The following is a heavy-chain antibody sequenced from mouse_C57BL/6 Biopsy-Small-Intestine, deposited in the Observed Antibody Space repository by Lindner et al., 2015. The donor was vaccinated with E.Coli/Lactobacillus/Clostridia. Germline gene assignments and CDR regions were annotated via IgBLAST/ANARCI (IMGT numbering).Heavy chain of an antibody. Sequence: VQLQESGPELVKPGASVKMSCKASGYSFTGYYMHWVKQSSEKSLEWIGEINPSTGGTSYNQKFKGKATLTVDKSSSTAYMQLKSLTSEDSAVYYCARLNGNFPYYAMDYWGQGTSVTVSS. CDR2: INPSTGGT. J-gene: IGHJ4*01. D-gene: IGHD2-1*01. CDR1: GYSFTGYY. CDR3: ARLNGNFPYYAMDY. V-gene: IGHV1-43*01.